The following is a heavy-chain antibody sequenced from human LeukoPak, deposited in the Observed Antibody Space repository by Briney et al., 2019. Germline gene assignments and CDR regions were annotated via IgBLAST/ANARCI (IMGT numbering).Heavy chain of an antibody. V-gene: IGHV3-7*01. J-gene: IGHJ3*02. Sequence: GGSLRLSCAASGFTFSSYWVSWVRQAPGKGLEWVANINQDGSEKYYVDSVKGRFTISRDNARTSLYLQMNSLRAEDTAVYYCATHCSSVSCSLATFDIWGQGTMVTVSS. CDR3: ATHCSSVSCSLATFDI. CDR2: INQDGSEK. CDR1: GFTFSSYW. D-gene: IGHD2-2*01.